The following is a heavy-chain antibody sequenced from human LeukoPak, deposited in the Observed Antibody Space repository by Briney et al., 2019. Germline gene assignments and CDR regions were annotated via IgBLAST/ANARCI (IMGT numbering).Heavy chain of an antibody. D-gene: IGHD2-2*01. CDR2: IYYSGGT. CDR3: ARHTKSYFGY. Sequence: SETLSLTCTVSGGSISSYYWSWIRQPPGKGLEWIGYIYYSGGTNYNPSLKSRVTISVDTSKNQFSLKLSSVTAADTAVYYCARHTKSYFGYGGQGTLLTVS. V-gene: IGHV4-59*08. J-gene: IGHJ4*02. CDR1: GGSISSYY.